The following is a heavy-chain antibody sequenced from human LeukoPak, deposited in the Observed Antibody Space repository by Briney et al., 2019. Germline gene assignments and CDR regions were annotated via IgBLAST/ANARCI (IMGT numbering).Heavy chain of an antibody. CDR2: INPNSGGT. Sequence: ASVKVSCKASGYTFTGYYMHWVRQAPGQGLEWMGRINPNSGGTNYAQKFQGRVTMTRDTSISTAYMELSRLRPDDTAVYYCARVVVMLRSNRDYWGQGTLVTVSS. V-gene: IGHV1-2*06. D-gene: IGHD2-21*01. CDR3: ARVVVMLRSNRDY. J-gene: IGHJ4*02. CDR1: GYTFTGYY.